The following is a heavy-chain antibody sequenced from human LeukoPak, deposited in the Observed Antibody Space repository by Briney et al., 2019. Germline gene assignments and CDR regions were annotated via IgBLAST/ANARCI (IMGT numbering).Heavy chain of an antibody. CDR1: GGSLSSYY. V-gene: IGHV4-59*08. D-gene: IGHD5-12*01. J-gene: IGHJ4*02. CDR2: IYYSGST. CDR3: ARHGYTGYECYFDY. Sequence: PSETLSLTCTVSGGSLSSYYWSWIRQPPGKRLEWIGYIYYSGSTNYNPSLKSRVPISVDTSKNQFSLSLSSVTAADTAIYYCARHGYTGYECYFDYWGQGTLVSVSS.